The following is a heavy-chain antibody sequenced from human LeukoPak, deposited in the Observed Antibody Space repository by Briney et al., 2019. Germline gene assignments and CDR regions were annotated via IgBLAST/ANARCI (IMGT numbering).Heavy chain of an antibody. CDR2: ISAYNGNT. CDR1: GYTFTSYG. D-gene: IGHD4-23*01. V-gene: IGHV1-18*01. Sequence: GASVKVSCKASGYTFTSYGISWVRQAPGQGLEWMGWISAYNGNTNYAQKLQGRVIMTTDTSTSTAYMELRSLRSGDTAVYYCARDSGGNPVRWGYFDYWGQGTLVTVSS. J-gene: IGHJ4*02. CDR3: ARDSGGNPVRWGYFDY.